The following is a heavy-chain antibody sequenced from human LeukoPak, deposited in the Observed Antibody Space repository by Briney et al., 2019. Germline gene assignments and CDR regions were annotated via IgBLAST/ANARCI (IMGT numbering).Heavy chain of an antibody. CDR3: AKDVAVAGTVDAFDI. CDR1: GFTFSSYG. V-gene: IGHV3-30*18. D-gene: IGHD6-19*01. Sequence: GRSLRLSCAASGFTFSSYGMHRVRQAPGKGLEWVAVISYDGSNKYYADSVKGRFTISRDNSKNTLYLQMNSLRAEDTAVYYCAKDVAVAGTVDAFDIWGQGTMVTVSS. CDR2: ISYDGSNK. J-gene: IGHJ3*02.